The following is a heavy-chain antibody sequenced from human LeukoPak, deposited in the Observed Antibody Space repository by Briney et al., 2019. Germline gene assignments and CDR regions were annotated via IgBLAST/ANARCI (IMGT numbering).Heavy chain of an antibody. V-gene: IGHV4-31*03. CDR3: AGAYCSSTSCYEYAFDI. J-gene: IGHJ3*02. CDR1: GGSISSGGYY. Sequence: SETLSLTCTVSGGSISSGGYYWSWIRQHPGKGLEWIGYIYYSGSTYYNPSLKSRVTISVDTSKNQFSLKLSSVTAADTAVYYCAGAYCSSTSCYEYAFDIWGQGTMVTVSS. D-gene: IGHD2-2*01. CDR2: IYYSGST.